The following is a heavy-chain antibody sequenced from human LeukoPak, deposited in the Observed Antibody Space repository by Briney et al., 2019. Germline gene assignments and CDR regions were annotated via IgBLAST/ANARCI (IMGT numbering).Heavy chain of an antibody. V-gene: IGHV4-34*01. CDR1: GGSFSGYY. CDR3: AAACSHTNWFDP. Sequence: PSETLSLTCAVYGGSFSGYYWSWIRQPPGKGLEWIGEINHSGSTNYNPSLKSRVTISVDTSKNQFSLKLSSVTAADTAVYYCAAACSHTNWFDPWGQGTLVTVSS. D-gene: IGHD6-13*01. J-gene: IGHJ5*02. CDR2: INHSGST.